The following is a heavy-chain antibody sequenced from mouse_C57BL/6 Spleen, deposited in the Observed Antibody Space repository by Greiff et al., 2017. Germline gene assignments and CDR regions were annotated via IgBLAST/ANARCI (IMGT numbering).Heavy chain of an antibody. V-gene: IGHV14-3*01. Sequence: EVQLQQSGAELVRPGSSVKLSCTASGFNIKDDYMHWVKQRPEQGLEWIGRIDPANGNTKYAPKFQGKATITADTSSNTAYLQLSSLTSEDTAIYYCARERAYGKDFDYWGQGTTLTVSS. CDR3: ARERAYGKDFDY. CDR2: IDPANGNT. J-gene: IGHJ2*01. D-gene: IGHD1-1*01. CDR1: GFNIKDDY.